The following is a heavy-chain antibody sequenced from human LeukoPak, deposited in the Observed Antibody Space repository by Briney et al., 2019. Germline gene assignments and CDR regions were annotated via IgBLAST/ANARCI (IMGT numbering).Heavy chain of an antibody. D-gene: IGHD6-19*01. CDR1: TGSINSYY. Sequence: ASETLSLTCTVSTGSINSYYWRWHRPRPGKGLEWIGYMYYSGSTNYNPSLKSRVTISGDTSKNQSSLKLSSVTAADTAVYYCARDPGSGWSGGGFDIWGQGTVVTVSS. J-gene: IGHJ3*02. V-gene: IGHV4-59*01. CDR3: ARDPGSGWSGGGFDI. CDR2: MYYSGST.